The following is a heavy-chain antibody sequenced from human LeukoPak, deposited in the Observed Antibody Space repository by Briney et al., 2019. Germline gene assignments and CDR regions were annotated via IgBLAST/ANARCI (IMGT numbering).Heavy chain of an antibody. Sequence: SETLSLTCTVSGGSISSYYWSWIRQPPGKGLEWIGYIYYSGSTNYNPSLKSRVTISVDTSKNQFSLKLSSVTAADTAVYYCARHVGYSNVGYGMDVWGQGTTVTVSS. D-gene: IGHD6-13*01. CDR1: GGSISSYY. V-gene: IGHV4-59*08. CDR2: IYYSGST. CDR3: ARHVGYSNVGYGMDV. J-gene: IGHJ6*02.